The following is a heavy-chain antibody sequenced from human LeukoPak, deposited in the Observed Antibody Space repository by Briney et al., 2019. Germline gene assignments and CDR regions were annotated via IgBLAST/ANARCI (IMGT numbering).Heavy chain of an antibody. CDR2: IKPSGGT. D-gene: IGHD1-1*01. CDR1: GFTFSDYY. J-gene: IGHJ3*02. CDR3: ARDRINDTDDFDI. Sequence: ASVTVSCKASGFTFSDYYIHWVRQAPGQGLEWMGWIKPSGGTKFAQRFEGRVTMTRDTSMNTAYMEVSGLRSDDTAVYYCARDRINDTDDFDIWGQGTTVTVFS. V-gene: IGHV1-2*02.